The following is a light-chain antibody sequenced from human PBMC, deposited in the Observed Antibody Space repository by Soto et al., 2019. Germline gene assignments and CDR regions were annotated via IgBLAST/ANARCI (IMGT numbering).Light chain of an antibody. J-gene: IGKJ5*01. Sequence: DIQMSQSPSTLSASVGDSVTITCRASQNIRNLLAWYQQKPGKAPNPLIYDASSLKSGVPSRFSGSGSGTEFTLTISSLQPDDFATYYCQQYNTYSTFCQGTRLEIK. CDR1: QNIRNL. CDR2: DAS. CDR3: QQYNTYST. V-gene: IGKV1-5*01.